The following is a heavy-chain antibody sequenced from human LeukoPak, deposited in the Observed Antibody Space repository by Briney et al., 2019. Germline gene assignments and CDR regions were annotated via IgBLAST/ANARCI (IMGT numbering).Heavy chain of an antibody. V-gene: IGHV3-15*01. Sequence: GGSLRLSCAASGFTYSNAWMSWVRQAPGKGLEWVGRIKSKTDGGTTDYAAPVKGRFTISGDDSKNTLYLQMNSLKTEDTAVYYCTTQITPYYYGMDVWGKGTTVTVSS. CDR3: TTQITPYYYGMDV. CDR2: IKSKTDGGTT. D-gene: IGHD5-24*01. J-gene: IGHJ6*04. CDR1: GFTYSNAW.